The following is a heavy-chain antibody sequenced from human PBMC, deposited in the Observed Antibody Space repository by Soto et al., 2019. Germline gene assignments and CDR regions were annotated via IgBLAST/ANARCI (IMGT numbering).Heavy chain of an antibody. CDR2: INAGNGNT. D-gene: IGHD1-26*01. J-gene: IGHJ6*02. Sequence: AASVKVSCKASGYTFSNFAMHWVRQSPGQRLEWMGWINAGNGNTKYSQKFQGRVTITRDTSASTAYMELSSLRSEDTAVYYCATSAQGGYYYYYGMDVWGQGTTVTV. V-gene: IGHV1-3*01. CDR3: ATSAQGGYYYYYGMDV. CDR1: GYTFSNFA.